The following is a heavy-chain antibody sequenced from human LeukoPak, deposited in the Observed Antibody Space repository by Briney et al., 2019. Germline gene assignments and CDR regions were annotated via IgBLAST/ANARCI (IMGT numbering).Heavy chain of an antibody. V-gene: IGHV3-9*01. CDR2: ISWNSGRI. J-gene: IGHJ4*02. CDR1: GFTFDEYG. CDR3: AKWLHLYYFDY. D-gene: IGHD5-12*01. Sequence: GGSLRLSCAASGFTFDEYGMHWVRQAPGKGLEWVSGISWNSGRIRYADSVKGRFTISRDNAKNSLYLQMNSLRAEDTAVYYCAKWLHLYYFDYWGQGTLVTVSS.